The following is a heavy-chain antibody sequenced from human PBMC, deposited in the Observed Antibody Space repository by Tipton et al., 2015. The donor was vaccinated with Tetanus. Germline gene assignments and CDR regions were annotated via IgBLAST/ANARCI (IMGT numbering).Heavy chain of an antibody. J-gene: IGHJ5*01. CDR2: MSYSGRT. Sequence: TLSLTCTVSGGSISSSSYYWGWIRQPPGKGLEWIGSMSYSGRTYYNPSLKSRVTISVDTSKNQFSLKLSSVTAADTAVYYCASLPKHWLAPRGAPWGQGTLVTVSS. V-gene: IGHV4-39*01. D-gene: IGHD6-19*01. CDR1: GGSISSSSYY. CDR3: ASLPKHWLAPRGAP.